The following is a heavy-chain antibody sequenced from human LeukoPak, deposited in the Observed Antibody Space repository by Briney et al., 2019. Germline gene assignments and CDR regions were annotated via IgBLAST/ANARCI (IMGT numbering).Heavy chain of an antibody. J-gene: IGHJ4*02. CDR1: GFIFSSYA. CDR2: IWYDGSHE. Sequence: GRSLRLSCATSGFIFSSYAMHWVRQAPGKGLEWVAVIWYDGSHEYYADSVKGRFTISRDNSKNTLYLQMNSLRAEDTAVYYCGRRASQFDYWGQGTLVTVSS. V-gene: IGHV3-33*01. CDR3: GRRASQFDY.